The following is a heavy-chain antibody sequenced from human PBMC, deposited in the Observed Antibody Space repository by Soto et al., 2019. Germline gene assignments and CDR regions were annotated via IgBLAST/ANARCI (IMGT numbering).Heavy chain of an antibody. D-gene: IGHD6-6*01. CDR2: ISSSGSTI. V-gene: IGHV3-48*03. Sequence: PXGSLRLACSASGFTFSIYEMNWVRQAPGKGLEWVSYISSSGSTIYYADSVKGRFTISRDNAKNSLYLQMNSLRAEDTAVYYCARDPHGRAQLPDRWGQGTLVTVYS. J-gene: IGHJ5*02. CDR1: GFTFSIYE. CDR3: ARDPHGRAQLPDR.